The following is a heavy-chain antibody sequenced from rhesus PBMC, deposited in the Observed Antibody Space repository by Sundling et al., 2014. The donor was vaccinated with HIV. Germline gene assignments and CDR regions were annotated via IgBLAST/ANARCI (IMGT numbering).Heavy chain of an antibody. J-gene: IGHJ1*01. CDR2: IGGSSGNT. Sequence: QVQMQESGPGLVKPSETLSLTCAVSGASISGFSWSWIRLPPGKGLEWVGYIGGSSGNTYYQSSLKSRVTISTDTSRNQFSLKLSSVTAADTAVYYCARHRGYCTSGSCYVLDCDVWGQGALVTVSS. V-gene: IGHV4-165*01. CDR1: GASISGFS. D-gene: IGHD2-2*01. CDR3: ARHRGYCTSGSCYVLDCDV.